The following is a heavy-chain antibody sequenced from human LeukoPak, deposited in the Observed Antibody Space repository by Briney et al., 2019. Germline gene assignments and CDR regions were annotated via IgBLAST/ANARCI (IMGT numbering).Heavy chain of an antibody. CDR3: AKGYCSSTNCKESFFDY. D-gene: IGHD2-2*01. J-gene: IGHJ4*02. CDR2: IYRSGST. V-gene: IGHV4-4*07. CDR1: GGSISSDY. Sequence: SETLSLTCTVSGGSISSDYWSWTRQPAGKGLEWIGRIYRSGSTNYNPSLKSRVTMSVDTSKDELSLKLSSVTAADTAVYYCAKGYCSSTNCKESFFDYWGQGTLVTVSS.